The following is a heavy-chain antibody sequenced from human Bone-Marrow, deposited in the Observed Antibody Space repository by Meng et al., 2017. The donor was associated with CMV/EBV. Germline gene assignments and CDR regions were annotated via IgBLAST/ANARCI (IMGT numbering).Heavy chain of an antibody. Sequence: GESLKISCVASGFTFSNYWMGWVRQAPGKGLEWVANIKQDGSERYYVDSVKGRFTISRDNAKKSLSLQMNSLRVEDAAVYYCVRAMDVWGQGTTVTVSS. CDR2: IKQDGSER. CDR3: VRAMDV. V-gene: IGHV3-7*04. J-gene: IGHJ6*02. CDR1: GFTFSNYW.